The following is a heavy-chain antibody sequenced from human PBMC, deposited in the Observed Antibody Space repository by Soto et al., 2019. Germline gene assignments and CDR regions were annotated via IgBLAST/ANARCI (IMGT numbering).Heavy chain of an antibody. D-gene: IGHD4-17*01. CDR1: GFTFSSYA. V-gene: IGHV3-30-3*01. J-gene: IGHJ6*02. Sequence: QVQLVESGGGVVQPGRSLRLSCAASGFTFSSYAMHWVRQAPGKGLEWVAVISYEGSNKYYADSVKGRFTISRDNSKNPLYLQMNSLRAEDTAVYYCARGDYGGNSGYYYYYGMDVWGQGTTVTVSS. CDR3: ARGDYGGNSGYYYYYGMDV. CDR2: ISYEGSNK.